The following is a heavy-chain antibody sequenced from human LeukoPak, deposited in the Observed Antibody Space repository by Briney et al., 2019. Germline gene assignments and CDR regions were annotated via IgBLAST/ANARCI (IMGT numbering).Heavy chain of an antibody. CDR3: ASEKKSAAGVFDY. CDR1: GGSISSGAYF. D-gene: IGHD6-13*01. CDR2: ISYSGST. Sequence: SQPVSLTCTVSGGSISSGAYFWSWIRQHPGKGLEWIGYISYSGSTYYNPSLKSRVTISIDTSKNQFSLKLSSVTAADTAVYYCASEKKSAAGVFDYWGQGNLGTVSS. J-gene: IGHJ4*02. V-gene: IGHV4-31*03.